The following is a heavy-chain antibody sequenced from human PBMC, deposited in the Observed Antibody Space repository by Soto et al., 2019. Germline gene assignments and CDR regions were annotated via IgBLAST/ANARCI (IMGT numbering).Heavy chain of an antibody. CDR1: GFTFSSYG. V-gene: IGHV3-30*18. D-gene: IGHD1-26*01. CDR3: AKDSTWELLGPYDY. Sequence: GGSLRLSCAASGFTFSSYGMHWVRQAPGKGLEWVAVISYDGSNKYYADSVKGRFTISRDNSKNTLYLQMNSLRAEDTAVYYCAKDSTWELLGPYDYWGQGTLVTVSS. J-gene: IGHJ4*02. CDR2: ISYDGSNK.